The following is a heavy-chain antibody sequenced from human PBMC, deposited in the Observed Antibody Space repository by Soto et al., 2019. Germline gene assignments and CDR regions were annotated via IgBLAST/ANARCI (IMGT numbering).Heavy chain of an antibody. V-gene: IGHV1-8*01. CDR1: GYTFTSYD. CDR3: ARGNVGYCSGGSCFSIPRYYYYGMDV. CDR2: MNPNSGNT. D-gene: IGHD2-15*01. J-gene: IGHJ6*02. Sequence: QVQLVQSGAEVKKPGASVKVSCKASGYTFTSYDINWVRQATGQGLEWMGWMNPNSGNTGYAQKFQGRVTMTRNTSIGTAYMELSRLRSEETAVYYCARGNVGYCSGGSCFSIPRYYYYGMDVWGQGTTVTVSS.